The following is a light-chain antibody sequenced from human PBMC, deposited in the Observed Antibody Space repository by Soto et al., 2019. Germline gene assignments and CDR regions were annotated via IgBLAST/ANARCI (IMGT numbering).Light chain of an antibody. Sequence: DIPMTQSPSSLSASVGDRVTITCRASQSISIYLNWYQQKPGKAPKLLINGASSLQSGVPSRFSGSGSGADLALTISSLQPEDFATYYCQQSYNNPRTFGGGTKVEI. V-gene: IGKV1-39*01. CDR2: GAS. CDR3: QQSYNNPRT. J-gene: IGKJ4*01. CDR1: QSISIY.